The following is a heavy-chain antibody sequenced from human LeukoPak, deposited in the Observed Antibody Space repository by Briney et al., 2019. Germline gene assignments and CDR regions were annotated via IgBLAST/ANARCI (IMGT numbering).Heavy chain of an antibody. CDR1: GFTFSSYA. CDR2: VNGNGGST. D-gene: IGHD3-16*01. V-gene: IGHV3-23*01. CDR3: AKVTGGDMITYGGLDY. Sequence: GGSLRLSCAASGFTFSSYAMSWVRQAPGKGLEWVSSVNGNGGSTLYADSVKGRFTISRDNSKNTLYLQMNSLRAEDTAVYYCAKVTGGDMITYGGLDYWGQGTLVTVSS. J-gene: IGHJ4*02.